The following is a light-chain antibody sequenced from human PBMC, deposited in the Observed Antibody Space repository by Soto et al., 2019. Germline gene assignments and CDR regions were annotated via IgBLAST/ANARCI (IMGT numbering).Light chain of an antibody. CDR2: DAS. V-gene: IGKV3-11*01. CDR1: QSVRSY. CDR3: QQRSYWPLT. J-gene: IGKJ4*01. Sequence: EIVLTQSPVTLSLSPGESATLSCRTSQSVRSYLAWYQQKPGQAPRLLMYDASNRATGIPARFRGSGSGTDFTLTISSLEPEDFAVYYCQQRSYWPLTFGGGTKVEVK.